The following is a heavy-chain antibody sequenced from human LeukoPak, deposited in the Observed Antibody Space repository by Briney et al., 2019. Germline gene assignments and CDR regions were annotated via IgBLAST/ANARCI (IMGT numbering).Heavy chain of an antibody. V-gene: IGHV3-23*01. CDR1: GFTFSGYV. CDR3: ARPMVRGVINRALDY. Sequence: GGSLRLSCAASGFTFSGYVMCWVRQAPGKGLEWVAGVSGSATKTYYADSVKGRFTISRDNSKNTLYLQMNSLRAEDTAVYYCARPMVRGVINRALDYWGQGTLVTVSS. D-gene: IGHD3-10*01. J-gene: IGHJ4*02. CDR2: VSGSATKT.